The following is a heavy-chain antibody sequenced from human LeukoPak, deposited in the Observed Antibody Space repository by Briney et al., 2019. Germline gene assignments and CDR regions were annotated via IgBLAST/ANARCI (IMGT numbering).Heavy chain of an antibody. V-gene: IGHV1-2*02. CDR3: ARDIRGAVAGTKIDY. Sequence: ASVKVSCKASGYTFTGYYMHWVRQAPGQGLEWMGWINPNSGGTNYAQKFQGRVTMTTDTSTSTAYMELRSLRSDDTAVYYCARDIRGAVAGTKIDYWGQGTLVTVSS. CDR2: INPNSGGT. D-gene: IGHD6-19*01. J-gene: IGHJ4*02. CDR1: GYTFTGYY.